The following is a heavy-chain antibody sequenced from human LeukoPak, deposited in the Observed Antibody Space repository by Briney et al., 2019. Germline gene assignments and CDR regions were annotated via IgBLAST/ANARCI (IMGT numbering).Heavy chain of an antibody. Sequence: GGSLRLSCAASGFTFSSYVMSWVRQAPGKGLEWVSAISGSGSSTYYADSVQGWFTVSRDNSKNTLYLQMNSLRAEDTAVYYCAKDGSSSWSPLNFDYWGRGTLVTVSS. CDR2: ISGSGSST. CDR3: AKDGSSSWSPLNFDY. J-gene: IGHJ4*02. CDR1: GFTFSSYV. D-gene: IGHD6-13*01. V-gene: IGHV3-23*01.